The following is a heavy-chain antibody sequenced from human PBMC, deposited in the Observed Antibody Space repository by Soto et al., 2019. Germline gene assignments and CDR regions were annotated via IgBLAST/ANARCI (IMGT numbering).Heavy chain of an antibody. Sequence: QMQLQQWGAGLLKASETLSLTCSVSGGSFSGYYLAWMRQPPGKGLEWIGEINHAGSTKYHPSRKSRVVLSVDLSNTHFSLRLSSVTAADSAVYYCARQSGPAYRYGMDVWGQGITVTVSS. CDR1: GGSFSGYY. CDR3: ARQSGPAYRYGMDV. J-gene: IGHJ6*02. D-gene: IGHD4-4*01. V-gene: IGHV4-34*01. CDR2: INHAGST.